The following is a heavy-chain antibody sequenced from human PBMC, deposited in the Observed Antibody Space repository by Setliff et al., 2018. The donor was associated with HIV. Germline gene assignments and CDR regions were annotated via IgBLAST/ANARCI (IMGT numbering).Heavy chain of an antibody. CDR3: AREMIIPAADQYYFDY. CDR2: INAGSGNT. D-gene: IGHD6-13*01. CDR1: GYTFAKYT. J-gene: IGHJ4*02. V-gene: IGHV1-3*03. Sequence: ASVKVSCKTSGYTFAKYTIHWVRQAPGQRLEWMGWINAGSGNTQYSQEFQGRVTISRDTSATSVYMEVTSLKSEDMAVYYCAREMIIPAADQYYFDYWGQGTLVTVSS.